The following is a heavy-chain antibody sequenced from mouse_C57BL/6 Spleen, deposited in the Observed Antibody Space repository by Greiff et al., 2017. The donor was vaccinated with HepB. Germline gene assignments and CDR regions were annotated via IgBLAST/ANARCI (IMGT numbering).Heavy chain of an antibody. Sequence: EVQLQESGPELVKPGASVKIPCKASGYTFTDYNMDWVKQSHGKSLEWIGDINPNNGGTIYNQKFKGKATLTVDKSSSTAYMELRSLTSEDTAVYYCARRVNGYYGGFDYWAKAPLSQSPQ. J-gene: IGHJ2*01. CDR2: INPNNGGT. CDR1: GYTFTDYN. CDR3: ARRVNGYYGGFDY. D-gene: IGHD2-3*01. V-gene: IGHV1-18*01.